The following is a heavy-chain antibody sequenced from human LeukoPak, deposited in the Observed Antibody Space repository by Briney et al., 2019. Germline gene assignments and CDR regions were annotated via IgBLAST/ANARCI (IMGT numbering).Heavy chain of an antibody. J-gene: IGHJ4*02. CDR2: IYYIGST. CDR1: GGSINNYY. CDR3: ARGSGRTYYYDRNSLVFDY. V-gene: IGHV4-59*12. D-gene: IGHD3-22*01. Sequence: PSETLSLTCTVSGGSINNYYWSWIRQPPGKGLEWIGYIYYIGSTNYNPSLKSRVTISVDTSKNQFSLKLSSVTAADTAVYYCARGSGRTYYYDRNSLVFDYWGQGTLVTVSS.